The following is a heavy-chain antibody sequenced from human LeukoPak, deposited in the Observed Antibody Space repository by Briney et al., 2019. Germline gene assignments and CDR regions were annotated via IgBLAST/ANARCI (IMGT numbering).Heavy chain of an antibody. D-gene: IGHD3-10*01. Sequence: ASVKVSCKASGCTFSSYAISWVRQAPGQGLEWMGGIIPIFGTANYAQKYQGRVTITADESTSTAYMELSSLRSEDTAVYYCASSNYYGSGSYFSPDYWGQGTLVTVSS. CDR3: ASSNYYGSGSYFSPDY. CDR1: GCTFSSYA. J-gene: IGHJ4*02. CDR2: IIPIFGTA. V-gene: IGHV1-69*13.